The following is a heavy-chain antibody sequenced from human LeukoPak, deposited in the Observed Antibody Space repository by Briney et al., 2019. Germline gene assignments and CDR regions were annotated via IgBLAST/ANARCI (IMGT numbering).Heavy chain of an antibody. CDR3: ARYRVITNDYFDS. J-gene: IGHJ4*02. D-gene: IGHD3-16*01. CDR1: GFTFGDYY. V-gene: IGHV3-11*01. CDR2: ISNSGNTI. Sequence: GGSLRLSCAASGFTFGDYYMAWIRQAPGKGLEWVSYISNSGNTIKEADSVRGRFTISRDNAQNSLFLQMKSLRADDTAVYYCARYRVITNDYFDSWGQGTLVTVSS.